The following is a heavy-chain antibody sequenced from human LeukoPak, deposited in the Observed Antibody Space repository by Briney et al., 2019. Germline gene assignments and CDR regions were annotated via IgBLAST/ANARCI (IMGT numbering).Heavy chain of an antibody. D-gene: IGHD1-26*01. CDR2: INHSGST. CDR3: DGADLG. J-gene: IGHJ4*02. V-gene: IGHV4-34*01. Sequence: SETLSLTCAVYGGSFSGYYWSWIRQLPGKGLEWIGEINHSGSTSYNPSLKSRVTISVDTSKNQFSLKLSSVTAADTAVYYCDGADLGWGQGTLVTVSS. CDR1: GGSFSGYY.